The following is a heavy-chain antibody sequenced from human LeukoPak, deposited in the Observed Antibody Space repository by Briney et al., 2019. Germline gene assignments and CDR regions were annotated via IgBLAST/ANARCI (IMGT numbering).Heavy chain of an antibody. CDR2: ISSSSYI. V-gene: IGHV3-21*01. CDR3: ARALEMATTRSNFDY. J-gene: IGHJ4*02. Sequence: GGSLRLSCAASGFTFSSYSMNWVRQAPGKGLEWVSSISSSSYIYYADSVKGRFTISRDNAKNSLYLQMNSLRAEDTAVYYCARALEMATTRSNFDYWGQGTLVTVSS. CDR1: GFTFSSYS. D-gene: IGHD5-24*01.